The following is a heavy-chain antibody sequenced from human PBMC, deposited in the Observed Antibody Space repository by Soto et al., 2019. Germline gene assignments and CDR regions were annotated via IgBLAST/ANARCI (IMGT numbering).Heavy chain of an antibody. J-gene: IGHJ6*03. CDR3: ARGTPEGSGGDMDV. V-gene: IGHV4-59*01. CDR1: GGSISSYY. Sequence: SETLSLTCTVSGGSISSYYWSWIRQPPGKGLEWIGYIYYSGSTNYNPSLKSRVTISVDTSKNQFSLKLSSVTAADTAVYYCARGTPEGSGGDMDVWGKGTTVTVS. D-gene: IGHD6-19*01. CDR2: IYYSGST.